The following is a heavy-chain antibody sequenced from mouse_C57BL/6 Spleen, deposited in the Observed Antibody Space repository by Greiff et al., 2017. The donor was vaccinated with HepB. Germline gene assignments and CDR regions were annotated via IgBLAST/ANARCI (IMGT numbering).Heavy chain of an antibody. CDR1: GYTFTSYW. J-gene: IGHJ2*01. Sequence: VQLQQPGAELVKPGASVKLSCKASGYTFTSYWMQWVKQRPGQGLEWIGEIDPSDSYTNYNQKFKGKATLTVDTSSSTAYMQLSSLTSEDSAVYYCARAFYYDYSYYFDYWGQGTTLTVSS. V-gene: IGHV1-50*01. D-gene: IGHD2-4*01. CDR2: IDPSDSYT. CDR3: ARAFYYDYSYYFDY.